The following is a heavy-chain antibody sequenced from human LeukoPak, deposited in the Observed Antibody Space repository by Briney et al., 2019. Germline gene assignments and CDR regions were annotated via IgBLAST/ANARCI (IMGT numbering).Heavy chain of an antibody. Sequence: PGRSLRLSCAASGFTFSSYVMHWVRQAPGKGLEWVAVISYDGGNKYYAGSVKGRFTISRDNSKNTLYLQMNSLRAEDTAVYYCARANIESSGWDGALDIWGQGTMVTVSS. CDR2: ISYDGGNK. CDR3: ARANIESSGWDGALDI. J-gene: IGHJ3*02. D-gene: IGHD3-22*01. CDR1: GFTFSSYV. V-gene: IGHV3-30-3*01.